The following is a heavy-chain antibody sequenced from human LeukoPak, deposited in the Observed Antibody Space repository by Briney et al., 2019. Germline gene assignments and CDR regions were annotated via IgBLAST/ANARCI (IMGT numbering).Heavy chain of an antibody. Sequence: PSETLSLTCTVSGGSISSSSYYWGWIRQPPGKGLEWIGYIYHSGSTYYNPSLKSRVTISVDRSKNQFSLKLSSVTAADTAVYYCARSYDILTGYLGAFDIWGQGTMVTVSS. CDR3: ARSYDILTGYLGAFDI. CDR2: IYHSGST. D-gene: IGHD3-9*01. J-gene: IGHJ3*02. V-gene: IGHV4-39*07. CDR1: GGSISSSSYY.